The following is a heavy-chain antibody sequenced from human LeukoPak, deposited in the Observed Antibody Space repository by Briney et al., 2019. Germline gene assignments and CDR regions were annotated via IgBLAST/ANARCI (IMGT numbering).Heavy chain of an antibody. CDR2: VSNDAYNK. CDR3: ARDFSGASRIDY. D-gene: IGHD1-26*01. CDR1: GFSSKTYA. Sequence: PPGTSLRLSCAASGFSSKTYAMHWVRQAPGKGLEWVAVVSNDAYNKYYADSVKGRFTISRDNSKNTLYLQMNSLRGEDTAVYYCARDFSGASRIDYWGQGTLVTVSS. J-gene: IGHJ4*02. V-gene: IGHV3-30*04.